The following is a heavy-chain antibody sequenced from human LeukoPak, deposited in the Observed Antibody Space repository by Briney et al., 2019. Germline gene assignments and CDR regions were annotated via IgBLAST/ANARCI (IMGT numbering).Heavy chain of an antibody. CDR2: IIPILGIA. V-gene: IGHV1-69*04. CDR3: ARESPDYDILTGYYSDY. J-gene: IGHJ4*02. CDR1: GGTFSSYA. Sequence: GASVKVSCKASGGTFSSYAISWVRQAPGQGLEWMERIIPILGIANYAQKFQGRVTITADKSTSTAYMELSSLRSEDTAVYYCARESPDYDILTGYYSDYWGQGTLVTVSS. D-gene: IGHD3-9*01.